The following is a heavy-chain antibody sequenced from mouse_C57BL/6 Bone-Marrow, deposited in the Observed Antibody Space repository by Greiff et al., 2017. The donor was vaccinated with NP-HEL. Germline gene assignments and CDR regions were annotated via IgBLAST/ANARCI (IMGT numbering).Heavy chain of an antibody. CDR1: GFTFSDYY. CDR2: ISNGGGST. V-gene: IGHV5-12*01. CDR3: ARHYYYGSSPYWYFDV. J-gene: IGHJ1*03. D-gene: IGHD1-1*01. Sequence: DVQLVESGGGLVQPGGSLKLSCAASGFTFSDYYMYWVRQTPEKRLEWVAYISNGGGSTYYPDTVKGRFTISRDNAKNTLYLQMSRLKSEDTAMYYCARHYYYGSSPYWYFDVWGTGTTVTVSS.